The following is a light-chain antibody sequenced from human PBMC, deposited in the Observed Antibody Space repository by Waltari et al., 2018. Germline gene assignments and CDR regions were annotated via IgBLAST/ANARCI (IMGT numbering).Light chain of an antibody. CDR1: QTVSSN. V-gene: IGKV3-15*01. Sequence: MTQSPGTLSASPGERVTLSCRASQTVSSNLVWYKQIPGQPPRGLIYGASTRATGVPARFSGSGSATEFTLTISSLQSEDFAVYFCQQYNHWPWTFGQGTKVEVK. CDR2: GAS. CDR3: QQYNHWPWT. J-gene: IGKJ1*01.